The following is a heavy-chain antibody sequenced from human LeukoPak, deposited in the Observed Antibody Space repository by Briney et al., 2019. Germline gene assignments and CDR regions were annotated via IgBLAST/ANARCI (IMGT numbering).Heavy chain of an antibody. CDR2: IRYDGSNK. CDR1: GFTFSSYG. V-gene: IGHV3-30*02. CDR3: TTDQGSSRSFFTC. J-gene: IGHJ4*02. D-gene: IGHD6-13*01. Sequence: GGSLRLSCAASGFTFSSYGMRWVRQAPGKGLEWVAFIRYDGSNKYFADSVRGRFTISRDSSKNTLYLQMNSLRTEDTAVYYCTTDQGSSRSFFTCWGQGTLVTVYS.